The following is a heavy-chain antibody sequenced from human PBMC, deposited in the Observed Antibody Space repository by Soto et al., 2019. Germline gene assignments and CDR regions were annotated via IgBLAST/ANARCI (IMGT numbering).Heavy chain of an antibody. Sequence: WASVKVSCKASGGTFSSYAISWVRQAPGQGLEWMGGIIPIFGTANYAQKFQGRVTITADESTSTAYMELSSLRSEDTAVYYCAVRRGYSYGIFYYWGQGTLVTVSS. CDR3: AVRRGYSYGIFYY. V-gene: IGHV1-69*13. J-gene: IGHJ4*02. D-gene: IGHD5-18*01. CDR2: IIPIFGTA. CDR1: GGTFSSYA.